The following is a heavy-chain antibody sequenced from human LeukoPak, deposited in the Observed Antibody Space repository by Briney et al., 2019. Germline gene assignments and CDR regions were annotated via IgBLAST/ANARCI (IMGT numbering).Heavy chain of an antibody. D-gene: IGHD6-19*01. J-gene: IGHJ4*02. CDR3: ARNSRYSSGWYSFYFDY. CDR1: GFTFSSYG. Sequence: GRSLRLSCAAPGFTFSSYGMYWVRQAPGKGLEWVAVIWYDGSNKYYADSVKGRFTISRDNSKNTLYLQMNSLRAEDTAVYYCARNSRYSSGWYSFYFDYWGQGTLVTVSS. CDR2: IWYDGSNK. V-gene: IGHV3-33*01.